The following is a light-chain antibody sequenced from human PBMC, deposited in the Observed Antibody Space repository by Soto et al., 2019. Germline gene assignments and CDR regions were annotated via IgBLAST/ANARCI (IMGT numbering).Light chain of an antibody. V-gene: IGKV3-20*01. CDR3: QQYGSSLFWT. CDR2: GAS. CDR1: QSFSSSY. J-gene: IGKJ1*01. Sequence: EIVLTQSPGTLSLSPGERATLSCRASQSFSSSYLAWYQQKPGQAPRLLIFGASTRATGIPDRFSGSGSGTDFTLTISRLEPEDFAVYYCQQYGSSLFWTFGQGTKVEIK.